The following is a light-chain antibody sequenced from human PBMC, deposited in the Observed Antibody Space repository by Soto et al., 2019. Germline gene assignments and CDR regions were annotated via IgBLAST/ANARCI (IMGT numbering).Light chain of an antibody. CDR1: QDISNY. V-gene: IGKV1-33*01. CDR3: QQHNTVPLT. CDR2: DTS. Sequence: DIEMTQSPSSLSASVGDRVIITCQASQDISNYLNWYQEKPGRVPKLLIYDTSNLQTGVPSRFSGSWSGTDFTFTITNLQPEDIATYYCQQHNTVPLTFGGGTKVEIK. J-gene: IGKJ4*01.